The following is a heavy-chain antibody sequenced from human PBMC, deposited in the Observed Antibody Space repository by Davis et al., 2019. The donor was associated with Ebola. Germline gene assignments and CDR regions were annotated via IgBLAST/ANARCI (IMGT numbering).Heavy chain of an antibody. V-gene: IGHV1-3*01. CDR1: GYTFTSYA. CDR2: INAGNGNT. D-gene: IGHD2-2*02. J-gene: IGHJ5*02. CDR3: ARAGYCSSTSCYTGHIDP. Sequence: ASVKVSCKASGYTFTSYAMHWVRQAPGQRLEWMGWINAGNGNTKYSQKFQGRVTITRDTSASTAYMELSSLRSEDTAVYYCARAGYCSSTSCYTGHIDPWGQGTLVTVSS.